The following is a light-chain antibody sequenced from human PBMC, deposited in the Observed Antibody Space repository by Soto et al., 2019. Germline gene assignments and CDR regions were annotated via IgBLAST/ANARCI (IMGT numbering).Light chain of an antibody. J-gene: IGLJ1*01. CDR3: SSYAGHNNFV. CDR1: STDIGGYNY. Sequence: QSALTQPPSASGSPGQSVTISCTGTSTDIGGYNYVSWYQQQPGKAPKLMIYEVTQRPSGVPDRFSASKSGNTASLTVSGLQAEDEADYYCSSYAGHNNFVFGPGTKLTVL. V-gene: IGLV2-8*01. CDR2: EVT.